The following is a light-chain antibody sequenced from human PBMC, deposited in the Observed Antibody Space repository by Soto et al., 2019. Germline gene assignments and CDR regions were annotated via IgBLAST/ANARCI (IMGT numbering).Light chain of an antibody. Sequence: QSVLTQPASVSGSPGQSITIPCTGTSSDVGGYNYVSWYQQHPGKAPKLMISEVTNRPSGVSDRFSGSKSGNTASLTISGLQAEDEADYYCSSFTSRFTFVFGTGTKVTVL. CDR1: SSDVGGYNY. CDR3: SSFTSRFTFV. V-gene: IGLV2-14*01. J-gene: IGLJ1*01. CDR2: EVT.